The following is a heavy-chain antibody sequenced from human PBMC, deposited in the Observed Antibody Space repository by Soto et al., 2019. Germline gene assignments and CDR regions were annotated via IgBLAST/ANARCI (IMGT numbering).Heavy chain of an antibody. CDR3: VISICYAFGVIISYYYYYGMEG. D-gene: IGHD3-3*01. CDR2: INPSGGST. Sequence: ASVQVSCKASGYTFTSYYMHWVRQAPGQGLEWMGIINPSGGSTSYAQKLQGRVTMTRDTSTSTVNMELSSLRSEDTAVYYCVISICYAFGVIISYYYYYGMEGWGQGKTVNVPS. J-gene: IGHJ6*02. V-gene: IGHV1-46*01. CDR1: GYTFTSYY.